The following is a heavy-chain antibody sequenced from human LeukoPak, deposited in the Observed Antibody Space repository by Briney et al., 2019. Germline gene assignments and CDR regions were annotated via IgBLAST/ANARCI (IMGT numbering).Heavy chain of an antibody. V-gene: IGHV3-15*01. D-gene: IGHD6-19*01. CDR1: GFTFRSYA. CDR2: IKSKTDGGTT. Sequence: PGGSLRLSCAASGFTFRSYAMNWVRQAPGKGLEWVGRIKSKTDGGTTDYAAPVKGRFTISRDDSKNTLYLQMNSLKTEDTAVYYCTTDSPYSSGWYWARAGSRRWDYWGQGTLVTVSS. CDR3: TTDSPYSSGWYWARAGSRRWDY. J-gene: IGHJ4*02.